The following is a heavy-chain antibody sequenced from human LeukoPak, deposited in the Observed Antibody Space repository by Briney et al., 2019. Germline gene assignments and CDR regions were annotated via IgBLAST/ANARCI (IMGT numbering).Heavy chain of an antibody. CDR2: IYPGDSDT. V-gene: IGHV5-51*01. Sequence: GESLKISCKGSGYSFTNYWIGWVRQMPGKGLEWMGIIYPGDSDTRYSPSFQGQVTISADRSISTAYLQWSSLKASDTAIYYCARFAYCGGDCYSTYFDYWGQGTLVTVSS. CDR1: GYSFTNYW. J-gene: IGHJ4*02. D-gene: IGHD2-21*01. CDR3: ARFAYCGGDCYSTYFDY.